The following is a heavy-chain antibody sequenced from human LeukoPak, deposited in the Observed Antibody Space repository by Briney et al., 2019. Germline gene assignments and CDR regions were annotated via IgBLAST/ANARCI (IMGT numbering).Heavy chain of an antibody. CDR3: ATDDYGPAGY. CDR1: GFTFSNYW. J-gene: IGHJ4*02. V-gene: IGHV3-7*01. D-gene: IGHD4-17*01. CDR2: IKQDGSDK. Sequence: PGGSLRLSCATSGFTFSNYWMSWVRRAPGKGLEWVANIKQDGSDKYYVDSVKGRFTISRDNAKNSLYLQMNTLRAEDTAIYYCATDDYGPAGYGGQGTLVTVSS.